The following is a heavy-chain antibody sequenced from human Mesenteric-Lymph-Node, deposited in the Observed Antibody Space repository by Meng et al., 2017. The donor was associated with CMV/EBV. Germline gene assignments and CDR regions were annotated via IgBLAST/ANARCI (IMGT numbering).Heavy chain of an antibody. Sequence: SETLSLTCTVSGGSISSYYWSWIRQPPGKGLEWIGYIYYSGSTNYNPSLKSRVTISVDTSKNQFSLKLSSVTAADTAVYYCARGRRVVGATILEYYFDYWGQGTLVTVSS. D-gene: IGHD1-26*01. CDR1: GGSISSYY. V-gene: IGHV4-59*01. CDR2: IYYSGST. CDR3: ARGRRVVGATILEYYFDY. J-gene: IGHJ4*02.